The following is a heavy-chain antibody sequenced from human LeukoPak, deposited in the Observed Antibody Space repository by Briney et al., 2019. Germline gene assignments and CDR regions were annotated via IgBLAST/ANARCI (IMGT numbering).Heavy chain of an antibody. Sequence: GGSLRLXCAASGFTCSSYSMNWVRQAPGKGLESVSYISSSSSTIYYADSVKGRFTISRDNAKNSLYLQMNSLRAEDTAVYYCARDSNFWSGYFPRWFDYWGQGTLVTVSS. CDR3: ARDSNFWSGYFPRWFDY. V-gene: IGHV3-48*01. CDR1: GFTCSSYS. J-gene: IGHJ4*02. D-gene: IGHD3-3*01. CDR2: ISSSSSTI.